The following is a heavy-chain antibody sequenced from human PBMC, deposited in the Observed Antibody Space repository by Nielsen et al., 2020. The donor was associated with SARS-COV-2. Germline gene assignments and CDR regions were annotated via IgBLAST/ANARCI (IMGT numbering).Heavy chain of an antibody. V-gene: IGHV4-34*01. Sequence: SETLSLTCAVCGGSFSGYYWSWIRQPPGKGLEWIGEINHSGSTNYNPSLKSRVTISVDTSKNQFSLKLSSVTAADTAVYYCARGAIAAAGTSWFDPWGQGTLVTVSS. J-gene: IGHJ5*02. CDR3: ARGAIAAAGTSWFDP. D-gene: IGHD6-13*01. CDR2: INHSGST. CDR1: GGSFSGYY.